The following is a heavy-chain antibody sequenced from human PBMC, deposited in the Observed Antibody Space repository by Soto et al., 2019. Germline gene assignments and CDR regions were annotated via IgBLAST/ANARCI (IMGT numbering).Heavy chain of an antibody. CDR2: INPNSGGT. CDR3: ARDLKGPQDAAGSWHYYYYYGMDV. CDR1: GYTFTGYY. D-gene: IGHD6-13*01. Sequence: ASVKVSCKASGYTFTGYYMHWVRQAPGQGLEWMGWINPNSGGTNYAQKFQGWVTMTRDTSISTAYMELSRLRSDDTAVYYCARDLKGPQDAAGSWHYYYYYGMDVWGQGTTVTV. V-gene: IGHV1-2*04. J-gene: IGHJ6*02.